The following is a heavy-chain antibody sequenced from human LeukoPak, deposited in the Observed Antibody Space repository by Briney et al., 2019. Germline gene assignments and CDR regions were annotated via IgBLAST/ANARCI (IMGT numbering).Heavy chain of an antibody. CDR1: GFSFSITW. D-gene: IGHD6-19*01. Sequence: GGSLRLSCAASGFSFSITWMHWVRQPPGQGLVWVARITSDGTSTSYAESVKGRFTISRDNAKNTLYLQMNSLRAEDTAVYYCARDWAFGSGWYYFDYWGQGTLVTVSS. CDR3: ARDWAFGSGWYYFDY. J-gene: IGHJ4*02. V-gene: IGHV3-74*03. CDR2: ITSDGTST.